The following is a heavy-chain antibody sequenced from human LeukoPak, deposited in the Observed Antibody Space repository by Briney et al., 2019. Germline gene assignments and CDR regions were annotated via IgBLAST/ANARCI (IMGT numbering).Heavy chain of an antibody. Sequence: GSLRLSCAAPGVTFKNYWMNWVRQASGKGLEWVANINPDGSQKYYVDSVKGRFTISRDNAKNSLFLQMNSLRVEETAVYYCFTGGGYWGQGTLVTVSS. CDR3: FTGGGY. J-gene: IGHJ4*02. D-gene: IGHD1-14*01. CDR2: INPDGSQK. V-gene: IGHV3-7*01. CDR1: GVTFKNYW.